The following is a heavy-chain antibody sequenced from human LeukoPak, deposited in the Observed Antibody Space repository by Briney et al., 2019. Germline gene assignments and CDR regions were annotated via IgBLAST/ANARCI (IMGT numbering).Heavy chain of an antibody. CDR2: IYHSGST. Sequence: PSETLSLTCAVSGGSISSGGYSWSWIRQPPGKGLEWIGYIYHSGSTYYNPSLKSRVTISVDRSKNQFSLKLSSVTAADTAVYYCARVFGLSWFDPWGQGTLVTVSS. CDR1: GGSISSGGYS. V-gene: IGHV4-30-2*01. D-gene: IGHD3/OR15-3a*01. CDR3: ARVFGLSWFDP. J-gene: IGHJ5*02.